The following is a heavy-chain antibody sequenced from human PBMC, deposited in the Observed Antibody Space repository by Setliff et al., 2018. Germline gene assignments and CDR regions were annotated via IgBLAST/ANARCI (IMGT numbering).Heavy chain of an antibody. CDR3: ARAAKYDSSGYYGFWFDP. V-gene: IGHV4-61*01. CDR2: IYSSGSS. D-gene: IGHD3-22*01. CDR1: GGSFTGTTYY. Sequence: SETLSLTCTVSGGSFTGTTYYWGWIRQSPGKGLEWIGYIYSSGSSNYNPSLKSRVTISVDTSKNQFSLRLSSVTAADTAVYYCARAAKYDSSGYYGFWFDPWGQGNLVTVSS. J-gene: IGHJ5*02.